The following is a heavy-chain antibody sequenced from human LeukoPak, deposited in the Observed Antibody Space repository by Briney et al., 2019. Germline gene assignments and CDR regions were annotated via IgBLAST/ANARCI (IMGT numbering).Heavy chain of an antibody. V-gene: IGHV4-30-4*01. CDR1: GGSISSGDYY. D-gene: IGHD2-15*01. CDR3: ARVADCSGGSCYSPWFDP. Sequence: SETLSLTCTVSGGSISSGDYYWSWIRQPPGKGLEWIGYIYYSGSTYYNPSLKSRVTISVDTSKNQFSLKLSSVTAADTAVYYCARVADCSGGSCYSPWFDPWGQGTLVTVSS. CDR2: IYYSGST. J-gene: IGHJ5*02.